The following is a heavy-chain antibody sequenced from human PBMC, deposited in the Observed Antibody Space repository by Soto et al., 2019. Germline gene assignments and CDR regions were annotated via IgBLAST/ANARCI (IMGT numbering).Heavy chain of an antibody. D-gene: IGHD3-3*01. Sequence: QVQLQESGPGLVKSSQTLSLTCTVSGGSISSVGYYWHWIRQHPGKGLEWIGYIYYSGSTYDNSSLKCRITMSVDTSTNQCSRKLNSVTAADTAVYYCARGTRSELRFDLLGQGTLVTVSS. J-gene: IGHJ4*02. V-gene: IGHV4-31*03. CDR1: GGSISSVGYY. CDR3: ARGTRSELRFDL. CDR2: IYYSGST.